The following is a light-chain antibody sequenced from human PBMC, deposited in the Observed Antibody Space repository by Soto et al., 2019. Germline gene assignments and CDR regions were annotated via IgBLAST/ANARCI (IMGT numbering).Light chain of an antibody. V-gene: IGKV1-6*01. Sequence: AVQMTHSPSSLSASVGDRVIITCRASQDVGSVLGWYQQKPGKAPKLLIYSASTLESGVPPRFSGTRSGTNFTLSISSLQPEDFGTYYCLQDYDWIWTFGLGTKVDIK. CDR2: SAS. CDR3: LQDYDWIWT. J-gene: IGKJ1*01. CDR1: QDVGSV.